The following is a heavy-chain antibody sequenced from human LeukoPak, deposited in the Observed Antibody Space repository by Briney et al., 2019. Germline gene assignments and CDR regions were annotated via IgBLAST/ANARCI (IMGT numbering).Heavy chain of an antibody. Sequence: SVKVSCKASGGTFSSYAISWVRQAPGQGLEWMGGIIPIFGTANYAQKFQGRVTITADESTSTAYMELSGLRSEDTAVYYCARDLGDIVLMRGNGWFDPWGQGTLVTVSS. J-gene: IGHJ5*02. D-gene: IGHD2-8*01. CDR2: IIPIFGTA. CDR3: ARDLGDIVLMRGNGWFDP. V-gene: IGHV1-69*13. CDR1: GGTFSSYA.